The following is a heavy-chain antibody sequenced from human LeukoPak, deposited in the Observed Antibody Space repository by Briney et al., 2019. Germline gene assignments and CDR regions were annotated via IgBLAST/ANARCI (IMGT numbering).Heavy chain of an antibody. CDR1: GGSISSYY. CDR2: IYTSGNT. D-gene: IGHD3-3*01. J-gene: IGHJ4*02. V-gene: IGHV4-4*07. Sequence: SETLSLTCTVSGGSISSYYWSWIRQPAGKGLEWIGRIYTSGNTNYNPSLKSRVTMSVDTSKNQFSLKLSSVTAADTAVYYCARDPYDFWSGYYTHWGQGTLVTVSS. CDR3: ARDPYDFWSGYYTH.